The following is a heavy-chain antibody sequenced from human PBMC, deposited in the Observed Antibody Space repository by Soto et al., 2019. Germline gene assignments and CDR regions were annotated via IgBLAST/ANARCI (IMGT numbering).Heavy chain of an antibody. J-gene: IGHJ4*02. V-gene: IGHV3-49*03. Sequence: GGSLRLSCTASGFTFGDYAMSWFRQAPGKGLEWVGFIRSKAYGGTTEYAASVKGRFTISRDDSKSIAYLQMNSLKTEDTAAYYCTRAPGGYDSSGYYGGYWGQGTLVTVSS. D-gene: IGHD3-22*01. CDR2: IRSKAYGGTT. CDR1: GFTFGDYA. CDR3: TRAPGGYDSSGYYGGY.